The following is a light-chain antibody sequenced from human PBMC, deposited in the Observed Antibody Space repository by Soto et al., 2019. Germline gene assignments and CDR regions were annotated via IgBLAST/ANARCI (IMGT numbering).Light chain of an antibody. CDR1: QTVYSN. Sequence: EIVMAQSPATLSVSPGEGATLSCRASQTVYSNLAWYQQKPGQAPRLLIDDASTRATGIPARFSGSGSGTEFTLTISSLQSEDFAVYYCQHRGRFGQGTKVDIK. J-gene: IGKJ1*01. V-gene: IGKV3-15*01. CDR2: DAS. CDR3: QHRGR.